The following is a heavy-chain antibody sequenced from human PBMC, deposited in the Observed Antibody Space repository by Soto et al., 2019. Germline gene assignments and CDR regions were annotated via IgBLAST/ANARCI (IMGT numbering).Heavy chain of an antibody. CDR3: ARDRLTTVVTWPYYYYGMDV. CDR1: GFTLSSYG. V-gene: IGHV3-33*01. J-gene: IGHJ6*02. D-gene: IGHD4-17*01. Sequence: ERSMRFSCAASGFTLSSYGTHWDRPAPGKGLEWVAVIWSDGSTKYSADSVKCRFTISRDNAKNTLYLQMNSLRAEDTALYYCARDRLTTVVTWPYYYYGMDVWGQGTTVTVSS. CDR2: IWSDGSTK.